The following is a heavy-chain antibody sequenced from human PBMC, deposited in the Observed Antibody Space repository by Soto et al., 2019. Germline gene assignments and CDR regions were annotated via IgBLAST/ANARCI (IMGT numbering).Heavy chain of an antibody. J-gene: IGHJ6*01. CDR1: GYIFTGFY. CDR2: INPNSGGT. D-gene: IGHD4-4*01. V-gene: IGHV1-2*02. CDR3: ARDRVDYSSFHYGMDV. Sequence: ASVKVSCKTSGYIFTGFYMHWVRQAPGQGLEWMGWINPNSGGTNYPQKFRDRVTMTRDTSIGTAYMELSSLRSDDTAAYYCARDRVDYSSFHYGMDVWGQGTTVTVSS.